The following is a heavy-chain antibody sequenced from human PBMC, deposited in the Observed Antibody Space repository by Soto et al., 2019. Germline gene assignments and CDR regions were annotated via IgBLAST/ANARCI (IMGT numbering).Heavy chain of an antibody. CDR3: ARGGAIVVVPAADPYYYYGMDV. D-gene: IGHD2-2*01. J-gene: IGHJ6*02. V-gene: IGHV4-30-4*01. CDR2: IYYSGST. Sequence: SEMQSLTYPVTSGSISSGAYYWSWIREPPGEGLEWIGYIYYSGSTYYNPSLKSRVTISVDTSKNQFSLKLSSVTAADTAVYYCARGGAIVVVPAADPYYYYGMDVWGQGTTVTGSS. CDR1: SGSISSGAYY.